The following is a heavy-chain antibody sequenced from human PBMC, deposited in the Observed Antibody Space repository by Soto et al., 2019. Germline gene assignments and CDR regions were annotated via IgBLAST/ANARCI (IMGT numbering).Heavy chain of an antibody. CDR1: GGSINSNNYY. J-gene: IGHJ2*01. CDR2: IYYSGYT. CDR3: ARHVGSGSYADWHFDI. D-gene: IGHD3-10*01. V-gene: IGHV4-39*01. Sequence: SETLSLTCSVSGGSINSNNYYWGWIRQPPGKGLEWIGSIYYSGYTYYNPSLKSRITTPLDTSKNQVSLKLSSVTAADTAVYYCARHVGSGSYADWHFDIWGRGTLVTVAS.